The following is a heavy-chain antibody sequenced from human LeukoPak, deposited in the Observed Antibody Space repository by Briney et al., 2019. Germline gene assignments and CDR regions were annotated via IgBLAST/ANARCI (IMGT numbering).Heavy chain of an antibody. CDR1: GFTFSRFA. V-gene: IGHV3-30-3*01. CDR2: ISYHGSTE. CDR3: ARDMRDSAQSRYFYGYEFDY. J-gene: IGHJ4*02. Sequence: PGGSLRLSCAASGFTFSRFAMHWVRQAPGKGLEWVAVISYHGSTEYYADSVKGRFTISRVNSNNKLYLQMNSLRVEDTAVYYCARDMRDSAQSRYFYGYEFDYWGQGTLVTVSS. D-gene: IGHD5-18*01.